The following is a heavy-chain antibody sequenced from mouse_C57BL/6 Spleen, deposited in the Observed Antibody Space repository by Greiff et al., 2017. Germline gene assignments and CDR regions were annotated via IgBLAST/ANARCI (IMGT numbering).Heavy chain of an antibody. CDR3: ARDSKAMDY. D-gene: IGHD2-5*01. V-gene: IGHV1-76*01. CDR1: GYTFTDYY. J-gene: IGHJ4*01. CDR2: IYPGSGNT. Sequence: QVQLKQSGAELVRPGASVKLSCKASGYTFTDYYINWVKQRPGQGLEWIARIYPGSGNTYYNEKFKGKATLTAEKSSSTAYMQLSSLTSEDSAVYFCARDSKAMDYWGQGTSVTVSS.